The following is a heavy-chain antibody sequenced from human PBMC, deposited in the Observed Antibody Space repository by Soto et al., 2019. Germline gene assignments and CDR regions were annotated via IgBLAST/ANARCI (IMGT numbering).Heavy chain of an antibody. CDR2: ISSSSSYI. Sequence: GGSLRLSCAASGFTFSSYSMNWVRQAPGKGLEWVSSISSSSSYIYYADSVKGRFTISRDNAKNSLYLQMNSLRAEDTAVYYCARVNSRPTVTTDLNWFDPWGQGTLVTVSS. J-gene: IGHJ5*02. V-gene: IGHV3-21*01. CDR3: ARVNSRPTVTTDLNWFDP. D-gene: IGHD4-17*01. CDR1: GFTFSSYS.